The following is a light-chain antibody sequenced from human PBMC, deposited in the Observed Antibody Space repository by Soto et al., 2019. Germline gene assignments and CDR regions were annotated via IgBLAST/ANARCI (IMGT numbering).Light chain of an antibody. CDR1: QSVSRY. Sequence: EIVMTQSPATLSVSPGERATLSCRASQSVSRYLAWYQQRPGQAPRLLIYGASTRATGVPASFSGSGSGTEFTLTISSLQSEDFAFYYCQQYNDWPSITFGQGTRLEIK. V-gene: IGKV3-15*01. CDR2: GAS. CDR3: QQYNDWPSIT. J-gene: IGKJ5*01.